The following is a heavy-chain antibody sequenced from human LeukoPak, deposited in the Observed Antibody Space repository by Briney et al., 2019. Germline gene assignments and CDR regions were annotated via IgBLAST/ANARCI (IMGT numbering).Heavy chain of an antibody. D-gene: IGHD5-18*01. CDR1: GGSFSGYY. J-gene: IGHJ6*02. Sequence: SETLSLTCAVYGGSFSGYYWSWIRQPPGKGLEWIGEINHSGSTNYNPSLKSRVTISVDTSKNQFSLKLCSVTAADTAVYYCARGYSYGFGYYYYGMDVWGQGTTVTVSS. CDR3: ARGYSYGFGYYYYGMDV. CDR2: INHSGST. V-gene: IGHV4-34*01.